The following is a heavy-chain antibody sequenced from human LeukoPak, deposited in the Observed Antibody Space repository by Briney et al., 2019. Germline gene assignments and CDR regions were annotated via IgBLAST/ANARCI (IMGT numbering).Heavy chain of an antibody. CDR2: IYTSGIT. Sequence: GGSLRLSCAVSGLTFSGNFMSWVRQAPGKGPEWVSVIYTSGITYYADSVRGRFTISRDNSKNTLYLQMDSPTAEDTAVYYCAKEDAGGTYSFDYWGQGTLVTVSS. CDR1: GLTFSGNF. J-gene: IGHJ4*02. V-gene: IGHV3-66*01. CDR3: AKEDAGGTYSFDY. D-gene: IGHD1-26*01.